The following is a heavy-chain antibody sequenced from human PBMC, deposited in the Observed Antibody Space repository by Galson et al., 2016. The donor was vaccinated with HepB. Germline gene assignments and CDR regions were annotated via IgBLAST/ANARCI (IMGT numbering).Heavy chain of an antibody. D-gene: IGHD3-9*01. V-gene: IGHV1-46*02. J-gene: IGHJ4*02. CDR3: ARDLGNYDVLTGYTLGS. CDR1: GYTFNNYH. CDR2: INPSGGNT. Sequence: SVKVSCKASGYTFNNYHVHWVRQAPGQGLEWIGMINPSGGNTSSAPRFQGRVTMTRDTSTSTVNIELSSLTSEDTAVYYCARDLGNYDVLTGYTLGSWGQGTLVTVSS.